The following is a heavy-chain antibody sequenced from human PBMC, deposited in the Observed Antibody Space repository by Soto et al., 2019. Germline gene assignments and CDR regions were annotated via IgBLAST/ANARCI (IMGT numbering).Heavy chain of an antibody. CDR3: ARSGYCGGDCYSTGDY. D-gene: IGHD2-21*02. J-gene: IGHJ4*02. CDR2: IIPIFGTA. V-gene: IGHV1-69*13. CDR1: GGTFSSYA. Sequence: ASVKVSCKASGGTFSSYAISWVRQAPGQGLEWMGGIIPIFGTANYAQKFQGRVTITADESTSTAYMELSSLRSEDTAVYYCARSGYCGGDCYSTGDYWGQGTLVTVSS.